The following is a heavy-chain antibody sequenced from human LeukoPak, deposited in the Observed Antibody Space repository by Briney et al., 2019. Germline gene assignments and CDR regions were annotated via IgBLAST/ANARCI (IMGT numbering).Heavy chain of an antibody. Sequence: KPGGSLRLSCAASGFTVSSNYMNWVRQAPGKGLEWVSSISSSSSYIYYADSVKGRFTISRDNAKNSLYLQMNSLRAEDTAVYYCARLRADDFWSGYGDPDFDYWGQGTLVTVSS. CDR3: ARLRADDFWSGYGDPDFDY. D-gene: IGHD3-3*01. CDR1: GFTVSSNY. V-gene: IGHV3-21*01. CDR2: ISSSSSYI. J-gene: IGHJ4*02.